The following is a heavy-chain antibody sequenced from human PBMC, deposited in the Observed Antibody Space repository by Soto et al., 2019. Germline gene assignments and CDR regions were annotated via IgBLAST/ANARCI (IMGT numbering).Heavy chain of an antibody. CDR2: FVPLLGTP. Sequence: QVHLVQSGAEVKKPGSSVKVSCKASGGTFSTPGISWVRQAPGQGLEWVGRFVPLLGTPTYAQRFQGRVIITADESTSTAYMELSSLRSEDXXXYYCAREFSSGWAGYWGQGTLVAVSS. D-gene: IGHD6-19*01. CDR1: GGTFSTPG. J-gene: IGHJ4*02. CDR3: AREFSSGWAGY. V-gene: IGHV1-69*01.